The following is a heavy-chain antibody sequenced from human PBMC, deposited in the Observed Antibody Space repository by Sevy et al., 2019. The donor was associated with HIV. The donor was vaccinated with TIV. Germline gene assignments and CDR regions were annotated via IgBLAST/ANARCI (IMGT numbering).Heavy chain of an antibody. V-gene: IGHV3-30*02. Sequence: GGSLRLSCTVSGVTLGDYDMSWVRQAPGKGLEWVTFVRNDGSTKYYADSVRGRFTASRDNSKNTLYLQMNSLRPEDTSVYYCVKGPHPAVTTSYAVDVWGQGTTVTVSS. CDR2: VRNDGSTK. D-gene: IGHD4-17*01. J-gene: IGHJ6*02. CDR3: VKGPHPAVTTSYAVDV. CDR1: GVTLGDYD.